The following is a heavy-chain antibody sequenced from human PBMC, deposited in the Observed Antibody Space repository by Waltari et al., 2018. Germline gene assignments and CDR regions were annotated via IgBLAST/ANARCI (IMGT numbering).Heavy chain of an antibody. Sequence: QVQLVQSGAEVKKPGSSVKVSCKASGGTFSSYAISWVRQAPGQGLEWMGGNIPIFGTANYAQKFPGRVTITADESTSTAYMELSSLRSEDTAVYYCARNNVVVVAEMGAFDIWGQGTMVTVSS. J-gene: IGHJ3*02. CDR3: ARNNVVVVAEMGAFDI. D-gene: IGHD2-15*01. CDR1: GGTFSSYA. V-gene: IGHV1-69*01. CDR2: NIPIFGTA.